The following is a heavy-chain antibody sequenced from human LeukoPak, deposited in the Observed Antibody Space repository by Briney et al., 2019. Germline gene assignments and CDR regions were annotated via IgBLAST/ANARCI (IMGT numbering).Heavy chain of an antibody. CDR1: GYSFTSYW. CDR3: ARHGCGDILTLDY. V-gene: IGHV5-51*01. J-gene: IGHJ4*02. D-gene: IGHD3-9*01. Sequence: GESLKISCKGSGYSFTSYWIGLGRPMPGKGLELVGIIYPGDSDTRYSPSFQGQVPISADKSISTAYLQWSSLKASDPAMYYCARHGCGDILTLDYWGQGTLVTVSS. CDR2: IYPGDSDT.